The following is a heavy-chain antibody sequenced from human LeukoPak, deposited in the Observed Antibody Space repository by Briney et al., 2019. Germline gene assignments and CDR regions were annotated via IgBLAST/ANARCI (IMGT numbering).Heavy chain of an antibody. Sequence: GGSLRLSCAASGFTFSSYWMSWVRQAPGKGLEWVANIKQDGSEKYYVDSVKGRFTISRDNAKNSLYLQMNSLRAEDTAVYYCARVRGYDWGMYFDYWGQGTLVTVSS. CDR2: IKQDGSEK. V-gene: IGHV3-7*01. CDR1: GFTFSSYW. J-gene: IGHJ4*02. D-gene: IGHD5-12*01. CDR3: ARVRGYDWGMYFDY.